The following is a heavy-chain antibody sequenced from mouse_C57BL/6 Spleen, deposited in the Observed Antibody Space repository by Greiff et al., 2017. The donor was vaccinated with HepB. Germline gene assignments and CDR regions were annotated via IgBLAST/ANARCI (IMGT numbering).Heavy chain of an antibody. Sequence: EVQRVESGGGLVKPGGSLKLSCAASGFTFSDYGMHWVRQAPEKGLEWVAYISSGSSTIYYADTVKGRFTISRDNAKNTLFLQMTSLRSEDTAMYYCARPRDYYGSTDFDYWGQGTTLTVSS. J-gene: IGHJ2*01. D-gene: IGHD1-1*01. CDR1: GFTFSDYG. CDR2: ISSGSSTI. V-gene: IGHV5-17*01. CDR3: ARPRDYYGSTDFDY.